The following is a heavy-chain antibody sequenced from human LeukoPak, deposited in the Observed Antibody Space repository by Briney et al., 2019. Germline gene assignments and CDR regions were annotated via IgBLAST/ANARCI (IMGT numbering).Heavy chain of an antibody. D-gene: IGHD4-17*01. CDR2: IRYDGSNK. J-gene: IGHJ4*02. Sequence: GGSLRLSCAASGFTFSSYGMHWVRQAPGKGLEWVAFIRYDGSNKYYADSVKGRFTISRDNSKNTLYLQMNSLRTEDTAVYYCAKDNLWTTDPPLIDWGQGTLVTVSS. CDR1: GFTFSSYG. V-gene: IGHV3-30*02. CDR3: AKDNLWTTDPPLID.